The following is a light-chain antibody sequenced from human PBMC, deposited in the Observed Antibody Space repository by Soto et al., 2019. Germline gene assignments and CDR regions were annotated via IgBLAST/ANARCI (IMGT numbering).Light chain of an antibody. CDR1: QTISSW. Sequence: DIQMTQSPSSVSASVGDRITITCRASQTISSWLAWYQQKPGKAPKLLIYDASNLESGVPSRFSGSGSGTEFTLTISSLQPDDSATYYCQQYNSYLFGQGTRLEIK. CDR2: DAS. CDR3: QQYNSYL. V-gene: IGKV1-5*01. J-gene: IGKJ5*01.